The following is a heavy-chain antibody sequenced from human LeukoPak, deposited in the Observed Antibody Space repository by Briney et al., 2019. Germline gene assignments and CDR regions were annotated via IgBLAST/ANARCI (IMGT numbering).Heavy chain of an antibody. D-gene: IGHD2-2*01. CDR2: IWYDGSNK. CDR3: AKDGAASGKYQLLSSFDY. CDR1: GFAFSSYG. J-gene: IGHJ4*02. Sequence: GGSLRLSCAASGFAFSSYGMHWVRQAPGKGLEWVAVIWYDGSNKYYADSVKGRFTISRDNSKNTLYLQMNSLRAEDTAVYYCAKDGAASGKYQLLSSFDYWGQGTLVTVSS. V-gene: IGHV3-33*06.